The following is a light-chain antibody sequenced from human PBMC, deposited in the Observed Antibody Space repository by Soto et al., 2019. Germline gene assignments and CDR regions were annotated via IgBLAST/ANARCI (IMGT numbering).Light chain of an antibody. CDR2: DVS. CDR1: QTVERW. Sequence: GDRVIITCRASQTVERWMAWYQQKPGKAPKLLISDVSTLERGVPSRFSGSGSATEFTLTISGLQPDDFATYYCQQYKDYVYTFGQGTKLESK. CDR3: QQYKDYVYT. J-gene: IGKJ2*01. V-gene: IGKV1-5*01.